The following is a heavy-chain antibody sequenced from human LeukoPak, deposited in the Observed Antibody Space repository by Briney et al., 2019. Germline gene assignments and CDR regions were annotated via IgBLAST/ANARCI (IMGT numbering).Heavy chain of an antibody. CDR1: GGSISSYY. CDR3: ASLLTIVVVTAIR. V-gene: IGHV4-59*12. J-gene: IGHJ4*02. D-gene: IGHD2-21*02. Sequence: PSETLSLTCTVSGGSISSYYWSWIRQPPGKGLEWIGYIYYSGSTNYNPSLKSRVTISVDTSKNQFSLKLSSVTAADTAVYYCASLLTIVVVTAIRWGQGTLVTVSS. CDR2: IYYSGST.